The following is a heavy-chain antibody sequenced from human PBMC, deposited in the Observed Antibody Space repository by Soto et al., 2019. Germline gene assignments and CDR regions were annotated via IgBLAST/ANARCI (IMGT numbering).Heavy chain of an antibody. Sequence: QVTLKESGHVLVKPTETLTLTCTVSGFSLSNARMGVSWIRQPPGKALEWLAHIFSNDEKSYSTSLKSRLTISKDTSKSQVVLTMTNMDPVDTATYYCARFRVCSGGSCYGMDVWGQGTTVTVSS. CDR2: IFSNDEK. CDR3: ARFRVCSGGSCYGMDV. V-gene: IGHV2-26*01. D-gene: IGHD2-15*01. J-gene: IGHJ6*02. CDR1: GFSLSNARMG.